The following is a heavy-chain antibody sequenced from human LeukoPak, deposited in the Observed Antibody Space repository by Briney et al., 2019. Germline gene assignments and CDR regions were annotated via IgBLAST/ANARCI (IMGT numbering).Heavy chain of an antibody. Sequence: SQTLSLTCTVSGGSISSGDYYWSWIRQPPGKGLEWIGYIYYSGSAYYNPSLKSRVTISVDTSKNQFSLKLSSVTAADTAVYYCARSGRYYYGSGSYYKPLGHWGQGTLVTVSS. J-gene: IGHJ5*02. V-gene: IGHV4-30-4*08. D-gene: IGHD3-10*01. CDR3: ARSGRYYYGSGSYYKPLGH. CDR1: GGSISSGDYY. CDR2: IYYSGSA.